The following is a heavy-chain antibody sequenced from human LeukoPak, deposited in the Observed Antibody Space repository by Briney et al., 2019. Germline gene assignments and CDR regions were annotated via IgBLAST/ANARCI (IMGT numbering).Heavy chain of an antibody. CDR3: AKEGSATDYYYYYGMDV. CDR2: ISYDGSNK. CDR1: GFTFSSYG. J-gene: IGHJ6*02. Sequence: GGSLRLSCAASGFTFSSYGMHWVRQAPDKGLEWVAVISYDGSNKFYVDSVKGRFTISRDNSKNTLYLQMNSLRAEDTAVYYCAKEGSATDYYYYYGMDVWGQGTTVTVSS. D-gene: IGHD6-13*01. V-gene: IGHV3-30*18.